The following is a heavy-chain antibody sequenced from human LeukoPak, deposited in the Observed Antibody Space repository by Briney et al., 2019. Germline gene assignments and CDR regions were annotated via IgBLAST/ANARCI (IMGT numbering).Heavy chain of an antibody. CDR2: IIPILGIA. D-gene: IGHD5-24*01. CDR1: GGTFSSYA. V-gene: IGHV1-69*04. Sequence: SVKVSCKASGGTFSSYAISWVRQAPGQGLEWMGRIIPILGIANYAQKFQGRVTITADKSTSTAYMELSSLRSEDTAMYYCARLGSRHGYNWEDLWGQGTLVTVSS. J-gene: IGHJ5*02. CDR3: ARLGSRHGYNWEDL.